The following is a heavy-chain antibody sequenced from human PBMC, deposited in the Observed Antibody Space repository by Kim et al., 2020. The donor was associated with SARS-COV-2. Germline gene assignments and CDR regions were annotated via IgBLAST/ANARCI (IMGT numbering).Heavy chain of an antibody. Sequence: GGSLRLSCAASGFTLSSYDMHWVRQAPGKGLEWVAVISYDGSNKYYADSVKGRSTISRDNSKNTLYLQMNSLRAEDTAVYYCARENYYGLGSFYYYYYYGMDVWGQGTTVTVSS. V-gene: IGHV3-30-3*01. CDR1: GFTLSSYD. J-gene: IGHJ6*02. CDR2: ISYDGSNK. D-gene: IGHD3-10*01. CDR3: ARENYYGLGSFYYYYYYGMDV.